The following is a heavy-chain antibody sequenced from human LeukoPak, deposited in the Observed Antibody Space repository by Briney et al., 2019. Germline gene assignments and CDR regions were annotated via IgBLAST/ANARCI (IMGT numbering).Heavy chain of an antibody. J-gene: IGHJ4*02. D-gene: IGHD5-12*01. CDR3: ARHNRRDGYNLYDY. Sequence: SVKVSCKASGGTFSSYAISWVRQAPGQGLEWMGGIIPIFGTANYAQKFQGRVTITADESTSTAYMELSSLRSEDTAVYYCARHNRRDGYNLYDYWGQGTLVTVSS. CDR1: GGTFSSYA. V-gene: IGHV1-69*01. CDR2: IIPIFGTA.